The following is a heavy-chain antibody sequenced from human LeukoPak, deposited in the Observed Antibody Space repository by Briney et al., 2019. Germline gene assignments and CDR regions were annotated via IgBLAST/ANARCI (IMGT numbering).Heavy chain of an antibody. J-gene: IGHJ6*02. Sequence: ASVKVSCKASGYTSTSYYMHWVRQAPGQGLEWMGIINPSGGSTSYAQKFQGRVTMTRDTSTSTVYMELSSLRSEDTAVYYCAREEVVVAATPFMHYYYYGMDVWGQGTTVTVSS. V-gene: IGHV1-46*01. CDR2: INPSGGST. D-gene: IGHD2-15*01. CDR1: GYTSTSYY. CDR3: AREEVVVAATPFMHYYYYGMDV.